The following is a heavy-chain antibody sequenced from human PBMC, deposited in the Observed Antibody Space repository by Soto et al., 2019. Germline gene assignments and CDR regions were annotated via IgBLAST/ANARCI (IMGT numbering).Heavy chain of an antibody. CDR3: AKPCSSSSKSSRAYYGMDV. D-gene: IGHD6-6*01. CDR2: IYYSGST. J-gene: IGHJ6*02. CDR1: GGSISSSSYY. Sequence: LSLTCTVSGGSISSSSYYWGWIRQPPGKGLEWIGSIYYSGSTYYNPSLKSRVTISVDTSKNQFSLKLSSVTAADTAVYYCAKPCSSSSKSSRAYYGMDVWGQGTTVTVSS. V-gene: IGHV4-39*01.